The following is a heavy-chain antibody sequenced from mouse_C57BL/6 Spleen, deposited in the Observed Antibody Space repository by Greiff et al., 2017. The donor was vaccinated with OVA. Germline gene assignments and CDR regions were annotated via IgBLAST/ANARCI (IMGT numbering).Heavy chain of an antibody. V-gene: IGHV5-6*01. J-gene: IGHJ3*01. Sequence: EVMLVESGVDLVKPGGSLKLSCAASGFTFSSYGMSWVRQTPDKRLEWVATISSGGSYTYYPDSVKGRFTISRDNAKNTLYLQMSILKSEDTAMYYCASPLTGPFAYWGQGTLFTVSA. CDR3: ASPLTGPFAY. D-gene: IGHD4-1*01. CDR1: GFTFSSYG. CDR2: ISSGGSYT.